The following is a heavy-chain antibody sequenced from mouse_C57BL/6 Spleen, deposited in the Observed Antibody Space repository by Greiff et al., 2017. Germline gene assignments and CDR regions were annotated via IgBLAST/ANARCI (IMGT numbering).Heavy chain of an antibody. CDR3: ARCYYGSSWYFDV. CDR1: GYAFSSYW. Sequence: QVQLQQSGAELVKPGASVKLSCKASGYAFSSYWMNWVKQRPGQGLEWIGQIYPGGGGINYNGKFTGKATLTADKSSSTAYMRLSSLTSEDSAVYCCARCYYGSSWYFDVWGTGTTVTVSS. D-gene: IGHD1-1*01. V-gene: IGHV1-80*01. J-gene: IGHJ1*03. CDR2: IYPGGGGI.